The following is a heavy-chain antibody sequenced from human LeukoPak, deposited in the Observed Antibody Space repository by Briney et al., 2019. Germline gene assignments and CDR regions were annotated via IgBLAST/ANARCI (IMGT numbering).Heavy chain of an antibody. V-gene: IGHV4-4*07. Sequence: SETLSLTCTVSGGSISSYYWSWIRQPAGKGLEWIGRIYTSGSTNYNPSLKSRVTMSVDTSKNQFSLKLSPVTAADTAVYYCARDGYSYGPFDPWGQGTLVTVSS. J-gene: IGHJ5*02. CDR2: IYTSGST. D-gene: IGHD5-18*01. CDR1: GGSISSYY. CDR3: ARDGYSYGPFDP.